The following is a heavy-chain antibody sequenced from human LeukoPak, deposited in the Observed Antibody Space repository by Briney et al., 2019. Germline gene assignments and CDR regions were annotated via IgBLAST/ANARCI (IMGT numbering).Heavy chain of an antibody. D-gene: IGHD4-17*01. CDR1: GFTFSSYA. Sequence: GGSLRLSCAASGFTFSSYAMSWVRQAPGKGLEWVSTISGSGGSTYYADSVRGRFTISRDNSKNTLYLQMNSLRAEDTAVYYCARGHSTVTTPNVIWRIRRRDFDYWGQGTLVTVSS. J-gene: IGHJ4*02. CDR3: ARGHSTVTTPNVIWRIRRRDFDY. V-gene: IGHV3-23*01. CDR2: ISGSGGST.